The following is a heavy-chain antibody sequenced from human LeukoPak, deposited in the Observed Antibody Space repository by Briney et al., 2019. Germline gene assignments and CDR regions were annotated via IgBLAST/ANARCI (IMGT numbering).Heavy chain of an antibody. D-gene: IGHD2-15*01. CDR3: ARAISVVAARGAFDI. Sequence: ASVKVPCKASGYTFTGYYMHWVRQAPGQGLEWMGWINPNSGGTNYAQKFQGRVTMTRDTSISTAYMELSRLRSDDTAVYYCARAISVVAARGAFDIWGQGTMVTVSS. CDR1: GYTFTGYY. CDR2: INPNSGGT. V-gene: IGHV1-2*02. J-gene: IGHJ3*02.